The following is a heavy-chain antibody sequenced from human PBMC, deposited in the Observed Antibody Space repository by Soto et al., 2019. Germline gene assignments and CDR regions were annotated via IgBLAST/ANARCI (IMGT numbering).Heavy chain of an antibody. CDR3: AKDMIVVVITTILDY. D-gene: IGHD3-22*01. Sequence: PGGSLRLSCAASGFTFSSYAMSWVRQAPGKGLEWVSAISGSGGGTYYADSVKGRFTISRDNSKNTLYLQMNSLRAEDTAVYYCAKDMIVVVITTILDYWGQGTLVTVSS. V-gene: IGHV3-23*01. CDR1: GFTFSSYA. CDR2: ISGSGGGT. J-gene: IGHJ4*02.